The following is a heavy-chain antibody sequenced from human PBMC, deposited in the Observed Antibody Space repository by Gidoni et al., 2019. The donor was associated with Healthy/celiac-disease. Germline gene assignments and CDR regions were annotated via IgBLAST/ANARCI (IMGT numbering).Heavy chain of an antibody. CDR1: GGSISSYY. CDR3: ARASLVEYCSGGSCYSGPFDY. D-gene: IGHD2-15*01. V-gene: IGHV4-59*01. CDR2: IYYSGST. J-gene: IGHJ4*02. Sequence: QVQLQESGPGLVKPSETLSLTCTVSGGSISSYYWSWIRQPPGKGLEWIGYIYYSGSTTYNPSLKSRVTISVDTSKNQFSLKLSSVTAADTAVYYCARASLVEYCSGGSCYSGPFDYWGQGTLVTVSS.